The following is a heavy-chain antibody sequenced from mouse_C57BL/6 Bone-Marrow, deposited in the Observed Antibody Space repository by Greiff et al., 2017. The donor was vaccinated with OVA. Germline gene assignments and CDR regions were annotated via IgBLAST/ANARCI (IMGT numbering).Heavy chain of an antibody. CDR2: IRSKSNNYAT. J-gene: IGHJ3*01. Sequence: EVKVEESGGGLVQPKGSLKLSCAASGFSFNTYAMNWVRQAPGKGLEWVARIRSKSNNYATYYADSVKDRFTISRDDSESMLYLQMNNLKTEDTAMYYCVRPGWDWFAYWGQGTLVTVSA. D-gene: IGHD1-1*02. CDR1: GFSFNTYA. V-gene: IGHV10-1*01. CDR3: VRPGWDWFAY.